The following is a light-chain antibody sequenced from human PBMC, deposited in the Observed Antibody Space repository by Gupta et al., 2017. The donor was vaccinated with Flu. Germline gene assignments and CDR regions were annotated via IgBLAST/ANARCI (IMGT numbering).Light chain of an antibody. V-gene: IGKV3-15*01. CDR3: QQYNNWPPLT. Sequence: ERATLSCRASQSVSYNLAWYQQKPGQAPRLLIYGASTRATGIPARFSGSGSGTEFTLTISSLQSEDFAVYYCQQYNNWPPLTFGGGTKVEIK. J-gene: IGKJ4*01. CDR2: GAS. CDR1: QSVSYN.